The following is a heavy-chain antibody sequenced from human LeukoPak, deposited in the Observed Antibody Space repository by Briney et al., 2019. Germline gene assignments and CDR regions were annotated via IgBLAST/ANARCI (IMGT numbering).Heavy chain of an antibody. Sequence: ASVKVSCKASGYTFTSYDINWVQQATGQGLEWMGWMNPNSGNTGYAQKFQGRVTMTRNTSISTAYMELSSLRSEDTAVYYCARTESVDCSSTSCSYYYYYYYMDVWGKGTTVTVSS. V-gene: IGHV1-8*01. J-gene: IGHJ6*03. D-gene: IGHD2-2*01. CDR3: ARTESVDCSSTSCSYYYYYYYMDV. CDR1: GYTFTSYD. CDR2: MNPNSGNT.